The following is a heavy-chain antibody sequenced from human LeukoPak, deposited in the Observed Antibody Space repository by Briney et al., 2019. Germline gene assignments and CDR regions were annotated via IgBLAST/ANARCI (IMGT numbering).Heavy chain of an antibody. J-gene: IGHJ6*03. CDR3: AKVDSVVPAATYYYYYMDV. CDR1: GFTFSSYG. V-gene: IGHV3-30*02. D-gene: IGHD2-2*01. Sequence: PGGSLRLSCAASGFTFSSYGMHWVRQAPGKGLEWVAFIRYDGSNKYYADSVKGRFTISRDNSKNTLYLQMDSLRAEDTAVYYCAKVDSVVPAATYYYYYMDVWGKGTTVTVSS. CDR2: IRYDGSNK.